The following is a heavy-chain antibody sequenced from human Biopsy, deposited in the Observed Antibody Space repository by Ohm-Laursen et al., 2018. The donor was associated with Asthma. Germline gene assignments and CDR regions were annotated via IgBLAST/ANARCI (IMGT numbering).Heavy chain of an antibody. CDR2: IHYSGST. CDR1: GVSIRSYY. J-gene: IGHJ4*02. CDR3: AGFCSGGNCPDH. Sequence: SETLSLTCTVSGVSIRSYYWTWIRQPPGKGLEWIGNIHYSGSTYSNPSLKSRVAISVDTSKKQIPLRLSSVTAADTAVYYCAGFCSGGNCPDHWGQGTLVTVSS. V-gene: IGHV4-59*01. D-gene: IGHD2-15*01.